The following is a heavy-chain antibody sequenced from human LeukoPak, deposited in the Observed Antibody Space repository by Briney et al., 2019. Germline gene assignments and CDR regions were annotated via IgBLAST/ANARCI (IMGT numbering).Heavy chain of an antibody. V-gene: IGHV4-34*01. CDR2: INHSGSI. CDR3: ARGRPYYYDSSGYYAADLDY. CDR1: GGSFSGYY. Sequence: SETLSLTCAVYGGSFSGYYWSWIRQPPGKGLEWIGEINHSGSINYNPSLKSRVTISVDTSKNQFSLKLSSVTAADTAVYYCARGRPYYYDSSGYYAADLDYWGQGTLVTVSS. J-gene: IGHJ4*02. D-gene: IGHD3-22*01.